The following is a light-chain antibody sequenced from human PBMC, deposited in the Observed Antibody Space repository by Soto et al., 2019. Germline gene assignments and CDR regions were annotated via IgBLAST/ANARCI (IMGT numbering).Light chain of an antibody. V-gene: IGLV2-8*01. CDR3: SSYAGDNNYV. Sequence: QSVLTQPPSASGSPGQSVTISYTGAISDVGGYDFVSWYQHHPGKAPKLMIYEVIKRPSGVPDRFSGSKSGNTASLTVSGLQAEDEADYYCSSYAGDNNYVFGTGTKVTVL. CDR2: EVI. CDR1: ISDVGGYDF. J-gene: IGLJ1*01.